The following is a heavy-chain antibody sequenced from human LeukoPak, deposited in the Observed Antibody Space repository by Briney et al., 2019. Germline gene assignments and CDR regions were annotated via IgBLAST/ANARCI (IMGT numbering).Heavy chain of an antibody. Sequence: ASVKVSCKASGYTFTGYYMHWVRQAPGQGLEWMGWINPNSGGTNYAQKFQGRVTMTRDTSISTAYMELSRLRSDDTAVYYCARAAPRSSSIETYYFDYWGQGTLVTVSS. CDR1: GYTFTGYY. D-gene: IGHD6-13*01. V-gene: IGHV1-2*02. CDR2: INPNSGGT. CDR3: ARAAPRSSSIETYYFDY. J-gene: IGHJ4*02.